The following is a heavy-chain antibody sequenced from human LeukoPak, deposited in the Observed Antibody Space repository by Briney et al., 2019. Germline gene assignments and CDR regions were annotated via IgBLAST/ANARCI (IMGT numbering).Heavy chain of an antibody. J-gene: IGHJ6*02. V-gene: IGHV3-7*05. CDR2: IKQDGSEK. CDR3: ARVLTGYDILTYYYYYGMDV. D-gene: IGHD3-9*01. CDR1: GFTFSSYW. Sequence: TGGSLRLSCAASGFTFSSYWMSWVRQAPGKGLEWVANIKQDGSEKYYVDSVKGRFTISRDNAKNSLYLQMNSLRAEDTAVYYCARVLTGYDILTYYYYYGMDVWGQGTTVTVSS.